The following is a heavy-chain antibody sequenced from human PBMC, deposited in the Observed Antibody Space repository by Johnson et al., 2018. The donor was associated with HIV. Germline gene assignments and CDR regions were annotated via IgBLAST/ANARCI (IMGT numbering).Heavy chain of an antibody. Sequence: VQLVESGGGAVQPGTSLRLSCAASGFTFSSYAMHWVRQAPGKGLEYVSAISSNGGSTYYANSVKGRFTISRDNSKNTLYLQMGSLRAEDMAVYYCARDFESAAGIWGQGTMVTVSS. CDR2: ISSNGGST. J-gene: IGHJ3*02. D-gene: IGHD6-13*01. V-gene: IGHV3-64*01. CDR1: GFTFSSYA. CDR3: ARDFESAAGI.